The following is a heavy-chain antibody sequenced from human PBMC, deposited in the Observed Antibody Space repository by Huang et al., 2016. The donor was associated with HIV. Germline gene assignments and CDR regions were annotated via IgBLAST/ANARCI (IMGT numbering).Heavy chain of an antibody. V-gene: IGHV1-69*01. Sequence: QVQLVQSGAEVKKPGSSVKVSCKASGGTFSSYAISWVRQAPGQGLEWRGGIIPILGTENYAQKFQGRVKITADESTSTAYMELSSLRSEDTAVYYCARVESRRYYDSSGYYYWGQGTLVTVSS. CDR1: GGTFSSYA. D-gene: IGHD3-22*01. J-gene: IGHJ4*02. CDR2: IIPILGTE. CDR3: ARVESRRYYDSSGYYY.